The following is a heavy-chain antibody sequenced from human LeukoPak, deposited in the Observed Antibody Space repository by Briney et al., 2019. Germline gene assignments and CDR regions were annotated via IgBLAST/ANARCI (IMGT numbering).Heavy chain of an antibody. V-gene: IGHV3-43*02. CDR1: GFTFGDYA. CDR2: ITGEGDIT. CDR3: AKDIPTGDYVFDS. Sequence: PGGSLRLSCAASGFTFGDYAMHWVRQPPGKGLEWLSLITGEGDITYHADSVKGRFTISRDNNENSLYLQMNSLRTEDTALYYCAKDIPTGDYVFDSGGQGTLVIVS. D-gene: IGHD4-17*01. J-gene: IGHJ4*02.